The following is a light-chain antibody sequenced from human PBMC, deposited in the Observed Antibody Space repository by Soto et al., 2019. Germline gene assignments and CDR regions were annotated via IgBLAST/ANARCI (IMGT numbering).Light chain of an antibody. CDR3: QTWGPGIHV. V-gene: IGLV4-69*01. CDR2: LNSDGTY. Sequence: QLVLTQSPSASASLGASVKLTCTLSSGHTTFAIAWHQQLPEKGPRFLMKLNSDGTYVKGDGIPDRFSGSSSGSERYLTISSLQSDDEAEYRCQTWGPGIHVFGGGTKLTVL. CDR1: SGHTTFA. J-gene: IGLJ2*01.